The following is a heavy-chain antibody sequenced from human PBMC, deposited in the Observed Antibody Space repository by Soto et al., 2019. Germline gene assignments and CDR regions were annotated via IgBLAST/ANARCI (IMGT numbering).Heavy chain of an antibody. CDR2: ISSASNDI. J-gene: IGHJ4*02. V-gene: IGHV3-21*06. Sequence: GGSLRLSCTASGFTFSRYSMNWVRQAPGRGLEWVASISSASNDITYADSVKGRFIISRDNAKNSLFLQMNDLRPEDTALYYCARVAYWGQGTLVTVSS. CDR3: ARVAY. CDR1: GFTFSRYS.